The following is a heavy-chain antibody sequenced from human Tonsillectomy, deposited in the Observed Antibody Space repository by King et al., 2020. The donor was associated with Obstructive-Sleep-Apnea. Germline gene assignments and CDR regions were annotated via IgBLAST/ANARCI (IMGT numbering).Heavy chain of an antibody. Sequence: VQLVESGGGLVKPGGSLRLSCAASGFTFSDYYMSWIRQAPGKGLEWVSYISSSSSYTNYADSVKGRFTISRDNAKNSLYLQMNSLRAEDTAGYYCARDTSFSGAAAGHDYYYYYGMDVWGQGTTVTVSS. V-gene: IGHV3-11*06. CDR3: ARDTSFSGAAAGHDYYYYYGMDV. CDR1: GFTFSDYY. CDR2: ISSSSSYT. J-gene: IGHJ6*02. D-gene: IGHD6-13*01.